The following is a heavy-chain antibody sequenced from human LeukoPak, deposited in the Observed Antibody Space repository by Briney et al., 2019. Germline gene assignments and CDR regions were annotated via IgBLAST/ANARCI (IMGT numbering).Heavy chain of an antibody. Sequence: SQTLSLTCAVSGGSITSGGYSWSWIRQPPGKGLEFIGYIYHSGNTYYNPSLKSRLTISADRSENQLSLKLTSVTAADTAVYYCAKMSSSSNWFDPWGQGTLVTVSS. CDR2: IYHSGNT. V-gene: IGHV4-30-2*01. D-gene: IGHD6-6*01. CDR3: AKMSSSSNWFDP. CDR1: GGSITSGGYS. J-gene: IGHJ5*02.